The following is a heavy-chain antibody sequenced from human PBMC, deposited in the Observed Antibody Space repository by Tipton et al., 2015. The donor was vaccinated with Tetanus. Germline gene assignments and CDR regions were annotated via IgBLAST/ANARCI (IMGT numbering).Heavy chain of an antibody. CDR1: GDRVSSNSAA. V-gene: IGHV6-1*01. Sequence: GLVKPSLTLSLTCAISGDRVSSNSAAWNWVRQSPSRGLEWLGRTYYRSGWSYDYAVSVKGRITINPDTSKNHFSLQLTSVTPEDTAVYYCARGSINMGNSRSGYYGYYYYAMDVWGQGTTVTVSS. J-gene: IGHJ6*02. D-gene: IGHD3-3*01. CDR3: ARGSINMGNSRSGYYGYYYYAMDV. CDR2: TYYRSGWSY.